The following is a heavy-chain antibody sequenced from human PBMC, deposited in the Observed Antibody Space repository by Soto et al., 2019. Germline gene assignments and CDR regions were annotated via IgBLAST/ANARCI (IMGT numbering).Heavy chain of an antibody. V-gene: IGHV4-31*03. J-gene: IGHJ4*02. D-gene: IGHD5-18*01. CDR1: GRSISSAAYY. CDR3: AREYTYGSNFFDC. Sequence: SETLSLTCTVSGRSISSAAYYLSWIRQHPGKGPECIGYISHSGSTYYNPSLKSRVIISVDTSKNQFSLSLTSVTAADTAVYYCAREYTYGSNFFDCWGQGALVTVSS. CDR2: ISHSGST.